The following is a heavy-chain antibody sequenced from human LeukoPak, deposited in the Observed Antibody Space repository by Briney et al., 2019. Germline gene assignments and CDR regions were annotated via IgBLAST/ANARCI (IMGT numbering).Heavy chain of an antibody. CDR3: ARGVGTGYPIRYFQH. V-gene: IGHV3-7*01. J-gene: IGHJ1*01. Sequence: GGSLRLSCAASGFTFSSYWMSWVRQAPGKGLEWVANIKQDGSEKYYVDSVKGRFTISRDNAKNSLYLQMNSLRAEDTAVYYCARGVGTGYPIRYFQHWGRGTLVTVSS. D-gene: IGHD3/OR15-3a*01. CDR2: IKQDGSEK. CDR1: GFTFSSYW.